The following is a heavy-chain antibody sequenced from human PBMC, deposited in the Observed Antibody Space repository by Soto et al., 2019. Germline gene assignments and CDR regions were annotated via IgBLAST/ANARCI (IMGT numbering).Heavy chain of an antibody. V-gene: IGHV3-48*03. CDR1: GFTFSSYE. J-gene: IGHJ3*02. Sequence: PGGSLRLSCAASGFTFSSYEMNWVRQAPGKGLEWVSYISSSGSTIYYADSVKGRFTISRDNAKNSLYLQMNSLRAEDTAVYYCARPSHYDSSGYFPEDDAFDIWGQGTRVTFS. D-gene: IGHD3-22*01. CDR3: ARPSHYDSSGYFPEDDAFDI. CDR2: ISSSGSTI.